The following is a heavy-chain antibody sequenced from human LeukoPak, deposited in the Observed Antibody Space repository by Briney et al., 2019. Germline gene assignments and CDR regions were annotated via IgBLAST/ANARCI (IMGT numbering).Heavy chain of an antibody. Sequence: AVISHEGSAKYHADSVKGRFSVSRDNSKNMVYLQMNSLRAEDTAVYYCARTREQRQVLDYWGQGTLVIVSS. CDR3: ARTREQRQVLDY. V-gene: IGHV3-30*03. J-gene: IGHJ4*02. CDR2: ISHEGSAK. D-gene: IGHD6-19*01.